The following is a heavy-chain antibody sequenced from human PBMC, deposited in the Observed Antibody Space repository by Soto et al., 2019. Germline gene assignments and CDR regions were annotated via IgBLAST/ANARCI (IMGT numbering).Heavy chain of an antibody. CDR2: ISYDGSNK. CDR1: GFTFSSYA. CDR3: AKEELLTFDY. V-gene: IGHV3-30-3*02. D-gene: IGHD2-15*01. J-gene: IGHJ4*02. Sequence: GGSLRLSCAASGFTFSSYAMHWVRQAPGKGLEWVAVISYDGSNKYYADSVKGRFTISRDNSKNTLYLQTNSLRAEDTAVYYCAKEELLTFDYWGQGTLVTVSS.